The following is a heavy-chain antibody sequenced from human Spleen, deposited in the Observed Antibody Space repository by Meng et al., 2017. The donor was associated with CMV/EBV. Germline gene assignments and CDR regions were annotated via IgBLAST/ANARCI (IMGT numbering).Heavy chain of an antibody. Sequence: GGSLRLSCAASGFDFSAFGMNWLRQAPGKGLEWVSAITDSGGDTYHADSVKGRFTISRDNSKNTLSLQMNSLRAEDTAVYYCAKGSAASRPYYFDYWGQGTLVTVSS. CDR1: GFDFSAFG. CDR2: ITDSGGDT. J-gene: IGHJ4*02. V-gene: IGHV3-23*01. CDR3: AKGSAASRPYYFDY. D-gene: IGHD3-3*01.